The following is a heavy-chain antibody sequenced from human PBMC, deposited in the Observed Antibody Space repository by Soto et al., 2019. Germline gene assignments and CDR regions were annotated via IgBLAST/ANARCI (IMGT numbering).Heavy chain of an antibody. D-gene: IGHD3-16*01. V-gene: IGHV4-30-4*01. Sequence: SETLSLTCTVSGGSINSGDYYWSWIRQPPGKGLEWIGYVYYSGSTYYNPSPKSRVTISVDTSKNQFSLNLSSVTAADTAVYYCASALGGLWDFDYWGQGTLVTVSS. CDR2: VYYSGST. CDR3: ASALGGLWDFDY. J-gene: IGHJ4*02. CDR1: GGSINSGDYY.